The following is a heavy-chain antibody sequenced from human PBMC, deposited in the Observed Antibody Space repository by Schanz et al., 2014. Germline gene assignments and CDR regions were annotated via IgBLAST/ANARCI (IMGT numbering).Heavy chain of an antibody. CDR3: ASPALVQGLMPEYYFDY. V-gene: IGHV3-33*01. CDR1: GFTFRSYG. D-gene: IGHD3-10*01. CDR2: ISYDGSSK. J-gene: IGHJ4*02. Sequence: VQLEESGGGLVQPGGSLRLSCAASGFTFRSYGMHWVRQAPGKGLEWVALISYDGSSKNHADSVQGRFTISRDNLKNTVYLQMNSLRAGDTAVYYCASPALVQGLMPEYYFDYWGQGTLVTVSS.